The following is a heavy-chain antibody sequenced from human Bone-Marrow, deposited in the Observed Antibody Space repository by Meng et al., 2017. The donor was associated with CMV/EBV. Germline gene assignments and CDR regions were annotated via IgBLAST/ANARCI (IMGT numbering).Heavy chain of an antibody. CDR2: ISSSSSYI. J-gene: IGHJ6*02. CDR3: ARDVITIFGNYGMHV. CDR1: GFTFSSYS. Sequence: GESLKNSCAASGFTFSSYSMNWVRQAPGKGLEWVSSISSSSSYIYYADSVKGRFTISRDNAKNSLYLQMNSLRAEDTAVYYCARDVITIFGNYGMHVWGQGTTVTVSS. V-gene: IGHV3-21*01. D-gene: IGHD3-3*01.